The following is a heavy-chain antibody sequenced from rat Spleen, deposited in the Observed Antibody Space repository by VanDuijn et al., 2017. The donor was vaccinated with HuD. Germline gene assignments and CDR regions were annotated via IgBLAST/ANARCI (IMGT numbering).Heavy chain of an antibody. CDR3: AMGQLGNY. V-gene: IGHV1-43*01. CDR2: INTGSGGT. J-gene: IGHJ2*01. D-gene: IGHD1-10*01. Sequence: QVQLQQSGGELAKPGSSVKISCKASGYTFTSYYIGWIKQTAGQGLEFIGYINTGSGGTNNNEKFRGKATLTIDRSSSTAFMQLSSLTPEDTAVYYCAMGQLGNYWGQGVLVTVSS. CDR1: GYTFTSYY.